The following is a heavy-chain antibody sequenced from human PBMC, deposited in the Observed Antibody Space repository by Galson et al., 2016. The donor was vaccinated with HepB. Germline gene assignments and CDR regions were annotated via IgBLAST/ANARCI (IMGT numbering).Heavy chain of an antibody. Sequence: SLRLSCAASGFTFGMHAMSWVRQAPGRGLEWVDGISGGSTSRIYADSVKGRFTISRDNSKNTLYLQMSSLRDENTAGYHCAKALHMVNSSPYHFGLDVWGQGTTVTVSS. D-gene: IGHD4/OR15-4a*01. CDR3: AKALHMVNSSPYHFGLDV. V-gene: IGHV3-23*01. CDR2: ISGGSTSR. CDR1: GFTFGMHA. J-gene: IGHJ6*02.